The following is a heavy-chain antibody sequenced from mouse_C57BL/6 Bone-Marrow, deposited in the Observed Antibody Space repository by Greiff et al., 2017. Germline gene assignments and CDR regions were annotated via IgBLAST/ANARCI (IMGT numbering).Heavy chain of an antibody. CDR2: ISYDGSN. D-gene: IGHD1-3*01. Sequence: DVKLQESGPGLVKPSQSLSLTCSVTGYSITSGYYWNWIRQFPGNKLEWMGYISYDGSNNYNPSLKNRISITRDTSKNQFFLKLNSVTTEDTATYYCARDTKSFDYWGQGTTLTVSS. V-gene: IGHV3-6*01. CDR3: ARDTKSFDY. J-gene: IGHJ2*01. CDR1: GYSITSGYY.